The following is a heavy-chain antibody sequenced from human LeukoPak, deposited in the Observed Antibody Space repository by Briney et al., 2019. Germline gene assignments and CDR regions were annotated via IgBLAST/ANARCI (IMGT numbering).Heavy chain of an antibody. J-gene: IGHJ3*02. CDR3: AHRPLYPDVFDI. Sequence: TLSLTCTVSGGSISSGGYYWSWIRQPPGKGLEWLALIYWNGDERYSPFLKSRLTITKDTSKNQVVLTVTNMDPVDTATYYCAHRPLYPDVFDIWGQGTMVTVSS. D-gene: IGHD5/OR15-5a*01. V-gene: IGHV2-5*01. CDR1: GGSISSGGYY. CDR2: IYWNGDE.